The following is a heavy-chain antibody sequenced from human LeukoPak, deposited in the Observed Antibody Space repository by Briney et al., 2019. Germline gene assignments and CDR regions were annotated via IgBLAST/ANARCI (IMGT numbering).Heavy chain of an antibody. CDR3: TRDRIPSTAYYGMDV. CDR1: GFTFSSYS. J-gene: IGHJ6*02. D-gene: IGHD4-17*01. Sequence: GGSLRLSCAASGFTFSSYSMNWVRQAPGRGLEWVSYISSSGSTIYYADSVKGRFTISRDNAKNSLYLQMNSLRDDDTAVYYCTRDRIPSTAYYGMDVWGQGTTVAVSS. V-gene: IGHV3-48*02. CDR2: ISSSGSTI.